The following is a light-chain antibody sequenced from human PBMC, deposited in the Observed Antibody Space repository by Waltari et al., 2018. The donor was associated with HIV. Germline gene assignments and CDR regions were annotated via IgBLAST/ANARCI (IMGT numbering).Light chain of an antibody. CDR2: SNN. Sequence: QSVLTQPPSASGTPGQRVTISCSGSSSNIGSNTVNWYQQLPGTAPKLLIYSNNQRPSGVPDRFSGSKFGTSASRAISRLQSEDDADYYCAAWDDSLNGYVFGTGTKVTVL. CDR3: AAWDDSLNGYV. J-gene: IGLJ1*01. V-gene: IGLV1-44*01. CDR1: SSNIGSNT.